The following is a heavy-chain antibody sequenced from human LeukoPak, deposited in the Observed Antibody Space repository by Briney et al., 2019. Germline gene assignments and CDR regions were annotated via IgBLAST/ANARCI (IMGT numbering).Heavy chain of an antibody. V-gene: IGHV1-18*01. Sequence: ASVKLSCKASGYTFTSYGISWVRQAPGQGLEWMGWISAYNGNTNYAQKLQGRVTMTTDTSTSTAYMELRSLRSDDTAVYYCARYSGYDLVDYFDYWGQGTLVTVSS. D-gene: IGHD5-12*01. CDR1: GYTFTSYG. CDR3: ARYSGYDLVDYFDY. CDR2: ISAYNGNT. J-gene: IGHJ4*02.